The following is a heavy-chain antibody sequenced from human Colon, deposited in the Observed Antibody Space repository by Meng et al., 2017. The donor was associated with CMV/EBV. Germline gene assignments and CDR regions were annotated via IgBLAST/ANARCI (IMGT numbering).Heavy chain of an antibody. D-gene: IGHD4-11*01. V-gene: IGHV3-15*01. Sequence: GGSLRLSCVVSGVNFKNAWMSWVRQAPGKWLEWIGRIKPNSDGATRDYAAPVQGRFSISRDDSKNKLYLEMTSLKIEDTAVYYCTTIGKQYLNFNWFDPWGQGTLVTVSS. CDR2: IKPNSDGATR. J-gene: IGHJ5*02. CDR1: GVNFKNAW. CDR3: TTIGKQYLNFNWFDP.